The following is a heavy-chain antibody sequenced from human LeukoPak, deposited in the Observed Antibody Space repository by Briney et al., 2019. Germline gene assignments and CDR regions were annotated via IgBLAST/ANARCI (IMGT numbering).Heavy chain of an antibody. V-gene: IGHV3-7*03. J-gene: IGHJ4*02. CDR2: IRGDGSVK. Sequence: GGSLRLSCAASGIAISSYWMSWVRQAPGKGLEWVANIRGDGSVKYYVDSVKGRFTISRDNSQNSLYLQMDSLRNEDTALYYCVKDQRAVSGTLVFDSWGQGTLVTVSS. CDR3: VKDQRAVSGTLVFDS. D-gene: IGHD6-19*01. CDR1: GIAISSYW.